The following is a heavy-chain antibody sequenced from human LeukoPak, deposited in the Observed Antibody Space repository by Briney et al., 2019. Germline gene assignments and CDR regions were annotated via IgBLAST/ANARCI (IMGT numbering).Heavy chain of an antibody. J-gene: IGHJ6*02. Sequence: ASVQVSCKAFGGTFRRYGLNWVRQAPGQGLEWMGGIIPILGTAKYAQKLQGRVTITADESTTTAYMELSSLRSEDTAVYYCARGLYCSSSTSCYDYGMDVWGQATTVTVSS. CDR1: GGTFRRYG. CDR2: IIPILGTA. D-gene: IGHD2-2*01. V-gene: IGHV1-69*13. CDR3: ARGLYCSSSTSCYDYGMDV.